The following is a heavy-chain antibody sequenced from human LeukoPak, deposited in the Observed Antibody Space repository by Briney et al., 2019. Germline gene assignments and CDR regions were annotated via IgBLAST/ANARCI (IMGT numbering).Heavy chain of an antibody. V-gene: IGHV5-51*01. Sequence: GASLKISCKGSGSRFTSYWIGWVRQMPGKGLKWMGIIYPCDSDTSYSPSFQGQVTISADKSISTAYLQWSSLKASDTAMYYCARQGAAENWFDPWGQGTLVTVSS. D-gene: IGHD6-25*01. CDR1: GSRFTSYW. J-gene: IGHJ5*02. CDR2: IYPCDSDT. CDR3: ARQGAAENWFDP.